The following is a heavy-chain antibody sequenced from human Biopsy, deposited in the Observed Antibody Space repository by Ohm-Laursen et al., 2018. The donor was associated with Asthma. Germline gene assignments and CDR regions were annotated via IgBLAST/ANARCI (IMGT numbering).Heavy chain of an antibody. V-gene: IGHV3-53*01. Sequence: SLRLSCAASGFAVSRDHMFWVRQAPGKGLEWVSVIYSGGTSHTADSVRGRFTISRDYSKNTLYLQMHSLRAEDTAVYYCARGDSSNWSHYYFEYWGQGTLVTVSS. D-gene: IGHD3-22*01. J-gene: IGHJ4*02. CDR3: ARGDSSNWSHYYFEY. CDR1: GFAVSRDH. CDR2: IYSGGTS.